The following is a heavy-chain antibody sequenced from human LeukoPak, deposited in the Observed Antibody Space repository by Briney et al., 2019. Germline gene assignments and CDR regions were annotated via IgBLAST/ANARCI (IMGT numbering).Heavy chain of an antibody. CDR3: VRGGVWGISSNWFEY. V-gene: IGHV3-13*04. D-gene: IGHD7-27*01. J-gene: IGHJ5*01. CDR1: GFTFSSHD. CDR2: FIPAGDR. Sequence: GGSLRLSCAASGFTFSSHDMHWIRQAAGKGLEWVSGFIPAGDRYYAESVKGRFTISRDNAESSLYLQMNSLRVGDTAVYYCVRGGVWGISSNWFEYWGQGVLVTVSA.